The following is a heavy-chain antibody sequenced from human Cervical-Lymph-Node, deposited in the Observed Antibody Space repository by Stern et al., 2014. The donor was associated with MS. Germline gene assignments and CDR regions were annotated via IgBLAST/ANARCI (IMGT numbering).Heavy chain of an antibody. CDR3: ARHPAYCGGDCSHGMDV. J-gene: IGHJ6*02. CDR2: IDWDDDK. D-gene: IGHD2-21*02. V-gene: IGHV2-70*04. CDR1: GFSLSTSGMR. Sequence: QVTLKESGPALVKPTQTLTLTCTFSGFSLSTSGMRVSWIRQPPGKALEWLARIDWDDDKFYSTSLKTRLTISKDTSKNQVVLTMTNMDPVDTATYYCARHPAYCGGDCSHGMDVWGQGTTVTVSS.